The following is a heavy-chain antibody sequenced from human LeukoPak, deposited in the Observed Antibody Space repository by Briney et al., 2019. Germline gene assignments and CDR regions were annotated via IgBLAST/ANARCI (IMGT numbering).Heavy chain of an antibody. CDR2: IYYSGSS. CDR3: ASRGGNSWYFDY. CDR1: GGSISTYY. V-gene: IGHV4-59*08. J-gene: IGHJ4*02. Sequence: PSETLSLTCTVSGGSISTYYWSWIRQPPGKGLEWIGYIYYSGSSNYNPSLKSRVTISVDTSKSQFSLKLSSVTAADTAVYYCASRGGNSWYFDYWGQGTLVTVSS. D-gene: IGHD6-13*01.